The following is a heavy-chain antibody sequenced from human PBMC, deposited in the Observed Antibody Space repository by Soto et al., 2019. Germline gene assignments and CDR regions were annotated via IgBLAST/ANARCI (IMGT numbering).Heavy chain of an antibody. J-gene: IGHJ5*02. Sequence: SETLSLTCTVSGGSISSSSYYWGWIRQPPGKGLEWIGSIYYSGSTYYNPSLKSRVTISVDTSTNQFSLKLSSVTAADTAVYYCARRVGATIPTNWFDPGGQGTLVTVSS. CDR2: IYYSGST. CDR3: ARRVGATIPTNWFDP. D-gene: IGHD1-26*01. CDR1: GGSISSSSYY. V-gene: IGHV4-39*01.